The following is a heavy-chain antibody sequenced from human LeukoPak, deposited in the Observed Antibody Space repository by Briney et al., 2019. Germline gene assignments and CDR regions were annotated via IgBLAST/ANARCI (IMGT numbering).Heavy chain of an antibody. Sequence: GGSLRLSCAASGFTFRSYAMSWVRQALGKGLEWVSGVGGNGENTYYADSVKGRFTISRDNSKNTLYLQMNSLRAEDTAVYYCAKGSSTSCYSWVDYWGQGTLVTVSS. D-gene: IGHD2-2*02. CDR3: AKGSSTSCYSWVDY. CDR2: VGGNGENT. J-gene: IGHJ4*02. CDR1: GFTFRSYA. V-gene: IGHV3-23*01.